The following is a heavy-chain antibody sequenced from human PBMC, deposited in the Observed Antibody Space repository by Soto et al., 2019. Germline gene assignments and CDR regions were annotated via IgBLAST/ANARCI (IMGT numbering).Heavy chain of an antibody. V-gene: IGHV3-33*01. CDR1: GFTFTIYG. Sequence: GGSLRLSCAASGFTFTIYGIHWVRQAPGKGLEWVAVIWCEGSNKYYTDSMKGRFTISRDNSKNTLYLHMNSLRAEDTAVYYCARDIAAAIDHRGQGTLVTVSS. CDR3: ARDIAAAIDH. D-gene: IGHD6-13*01. J-gene: IGHJ4*02. CDR2: IWCEGSNK.